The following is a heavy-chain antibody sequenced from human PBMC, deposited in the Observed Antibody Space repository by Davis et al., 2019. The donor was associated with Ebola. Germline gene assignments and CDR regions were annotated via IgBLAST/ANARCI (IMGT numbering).Heavy chain of an antibody. CDR1: GFTFSSYS. D-gene: IGHD2-15*01. CDR2: IRYDGSNK. J-gene: IGHJ4*02. CDR3: AKRIRPAGGSLDY. Sequence: PGGSLRLSCAASGFTFSSYSMNWVRQAPGKGLEWVAFIRYDGSNKYYADSLKGRFTVSRDNFKNTMYLQMNSLTAGDTAVYYCAKRIRPAGGSLDYWGQGTLVTVSS. V-gene: IGHV3-30*02.